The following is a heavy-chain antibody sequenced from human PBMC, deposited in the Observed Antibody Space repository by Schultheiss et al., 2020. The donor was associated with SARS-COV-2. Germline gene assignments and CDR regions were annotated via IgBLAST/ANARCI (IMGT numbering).Heavy chain of an antibody. J-gene: IGHJ4*02. CDR3: ARESPHSYYYSSGWHFDY. D-gene: IGHD6-19*01. CDR1: GGSFSGYY. CDR2: IYYSGST. V-gene: IGHV4-59*01. Sequence: SETLSLTCAVYGGSFSGYYWSWIRQPPGKGLEWIGYIYYSGSTNYNPSLKSRVTISVDTSKNQFSLKLSSVTAADTAVYYCARESPHSYYYSSGWHFDYWGQGTLVTVSS.